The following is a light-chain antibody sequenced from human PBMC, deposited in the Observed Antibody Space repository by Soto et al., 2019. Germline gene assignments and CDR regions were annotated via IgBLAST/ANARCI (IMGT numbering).Light chain of an antibody. CDR1: SSDIGAYDY. J-gene: IGLJ2*01. CDR3: CSYAGSYTFDVV. CDR2: EVN. Sequence: QSALTQPASLSGSPGQSITISCTGTSSDIGAYDYVSWFQQHPGKAPKLMISEVNNRPSGVSNRFSGSKSGNTAYLTISGLQVEDEADYYCCSYAGSYTFDVVFGGGTKLTVL. V-gene: IGLV2-14*01.